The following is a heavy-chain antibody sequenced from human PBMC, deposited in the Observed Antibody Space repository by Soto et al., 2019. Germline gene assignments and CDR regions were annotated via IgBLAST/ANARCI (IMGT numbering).Heavy chain of an antibody. D-gene: IGHD6-25*01. V-gene: IGHV1-8*01. CDR2: MNPNSGNT. CDR3: ARGRAARSYYYYYMDV. Sequence: ASVKVSCKDSGYTYTSYAINWVRQATGQGLEWMGWMNPNSGNTGYAQKFQGRVTMTRNTSISTAYMELSSLRSEDTAVYYCARGRAARSYYYYYMDVWGKGTTVTVSS. CDR1: GYTYTSYA. J-gene: IGHJ6*03.